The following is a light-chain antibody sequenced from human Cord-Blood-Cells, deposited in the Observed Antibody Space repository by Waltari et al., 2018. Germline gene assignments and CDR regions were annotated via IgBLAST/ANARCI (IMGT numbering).Light chain of an antibody. V-gene: IGKV3-15*01. CDR2: GAS. Sequence: EIVMTQSPATLSVSPGERATLSCRASQSVSSNLAWYQQKPGQAPRLLIYGASTRATGIPARFSGSGSGTEFTLTISSLQSEDFAVYYCQQYNNRPFTFGPGTKGDIK. CDR1: QSVSSN. J-gene: IGKJ3*01. CDR3: QQYNNRPFT.